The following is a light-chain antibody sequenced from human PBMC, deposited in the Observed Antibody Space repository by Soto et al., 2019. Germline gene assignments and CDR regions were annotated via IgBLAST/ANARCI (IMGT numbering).Light chain of an antibody. CDR1: RDISNN. CDR2: GAS. V-gene: IGKV3-15*01. J-gene: IGKJ1*01. CDR3: QQYTSWQT. Sequence: ERLMTQSPATLSVSPGGRATLSCRASRDISNNLAWYQQRPDQPPRLLIYGASTRATGVPARFSGSGWGTEFTLTITGLQSDDFAVYYCQQYTSWQTFGQGTQVDIK.